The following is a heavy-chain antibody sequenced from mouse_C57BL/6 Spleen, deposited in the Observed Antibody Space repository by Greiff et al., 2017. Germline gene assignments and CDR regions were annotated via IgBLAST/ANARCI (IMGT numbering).Heavy chain of an antibody. CDR2: ISPRDGST. V-gene: IGHV1-78*01. CDR3: AREGSTTVVDWYFDV. CDR1: GYTFTDHT. D-gene: IGHD1-1*01. Sequence: QVQLQQSDAELVKPGASVKISCKVSGYTFTDHTIHWMKQRPEQGLEWIGYISPRDGSTKYNEKFKGMATLTADKSSSTACMQLNSLTSEDSAVYFCAREGSTTVVDWYFDVWGTGTTVTVSS. J-gene: IGHJ1*03.